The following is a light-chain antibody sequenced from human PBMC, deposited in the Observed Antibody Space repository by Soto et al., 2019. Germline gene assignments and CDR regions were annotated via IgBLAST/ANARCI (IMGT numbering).Light chain of an antibody. CDR3: QQYENLPLYT. CDR2: EAS. V-gene: IGKV1-33*01. CDR1: QGMINY. Sequence: DNQMHQSPPSLSASVGPIVTITCQASQGMINYLNWYQQKPGQDPKLLMYEASDLETEVPSRFSGSGSRTEYTLTISGLQAEDSVPYSCQQYENLPLYTFGHGTTV. J-gene: IGKJ3*01.